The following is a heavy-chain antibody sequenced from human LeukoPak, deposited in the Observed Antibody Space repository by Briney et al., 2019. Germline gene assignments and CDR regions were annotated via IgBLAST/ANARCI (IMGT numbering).Heavy chain of an antibody. CDR3: SRDHHYGSGSYFPYY. CDR2: INPSGGST. D-gene: IGHD3-10*01. V-gene: IGHV1-46*01. J-gene: IGHJ4*02. CDR1: GYTFTSYY. Sequence: ASVKVSCKASGYTFTSYYMHWVRQAPGQGLEWMGIINPSGGSTSYAQNFQGRVTMTRDMSTSTVYMGLSSLRSEDTTGYYCSRDHHYGSGSYFPYYWGQRTLVTVSS.